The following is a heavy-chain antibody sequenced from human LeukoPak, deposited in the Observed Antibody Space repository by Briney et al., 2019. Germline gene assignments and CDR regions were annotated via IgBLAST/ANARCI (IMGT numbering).Heavy chain of an antibody. J-gene: IGHJ4*02. CDR2: LRGKAYGGTT. Sequence: PGGSLRLSCTASGFIFADYAMTWVRQAPGKGLEWVGSLRGKAYGGTTQYAASVKGRFTISRDNSKNTLYLQMNSLRAEDTAVYYCAREEVRTDYYDSGGYPAFDFWGQGTLVTVSS. V-gene: IGHV3-49*04. CDR1: GFIFADYA. CDR3: AREEVRTDYYDSGGYPAFDF. D-gene: IGHD3-22*01.